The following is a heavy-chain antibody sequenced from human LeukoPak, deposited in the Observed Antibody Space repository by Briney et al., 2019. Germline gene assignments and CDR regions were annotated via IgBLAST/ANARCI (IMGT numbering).Heavy chain of an antibody. CDR1: GFTFSSYA. Sequence: GGSLRLSCAASGFTFSSYAMHWVRQAPGKGLEWVAVISYDGSSKYYTDSVKGRFTISKDNSKNTLYLQMNSLRAEDTAVYYCARDSRALPDNWLDPWGQGTLVTVSS. V-gene: IGHV3-30*04. D-gene: IGHD3-10*01. J-gene: IGHJ5*02. CDR3: ARDSRALPDNWLDP. CDR2: ISYDGSSK.